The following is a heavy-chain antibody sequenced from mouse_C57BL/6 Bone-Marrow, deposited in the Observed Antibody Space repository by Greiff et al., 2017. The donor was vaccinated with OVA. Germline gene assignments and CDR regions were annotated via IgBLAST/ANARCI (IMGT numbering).Heavy chain of an antibody. Sequence: VQLQQPGAELVKPGASVKVSCKASGYTFTSYWMYWVKQRPGQGLEWIGRIHPSDSDTNYNQKFKGKATLTVDKSSSTAYLQLSSLTSEDSAVYYCAIRAYYYGSSYVGYAMDYWGQGTSVTVSS. CDR3: AIRAYYYGSSYVGYAMDY. J-gene: IGHJ4*01. CDR2: IHPSDSDT. CDR1: GYTFTSYW. D-gene: IGHD1-1*01. V-gene: IGHV1-74*01.